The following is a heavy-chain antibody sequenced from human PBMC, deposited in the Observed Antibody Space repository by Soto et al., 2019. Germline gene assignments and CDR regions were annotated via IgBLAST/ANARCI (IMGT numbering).Heavy chain of an antibody. CDR3: ARSRSAMADGMNV. J-gene: IGHJ6*02. CDR2: IRIGPGIT. V-gene: IGHV3-23*01. D-gene: IGHD5-18*01. CDR1: GVNFRGYA. Sequence: PGGSLRLSCEVSGVNFRGYAMSWVRRAPGKGLEWVSGIRIGPGITYYADSVKGRFTISSDSSRKTVYLQMNNLKAEDTALYFCARSRSAMADGMNVWGQGTTVTVSS.